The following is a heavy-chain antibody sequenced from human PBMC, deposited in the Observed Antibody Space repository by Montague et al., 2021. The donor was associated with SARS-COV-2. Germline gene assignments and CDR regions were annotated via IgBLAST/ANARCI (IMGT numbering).Heavy chain of an antibody. V-gene: IGHV3-11*01. CDR2: ISSSGSTI. CDR1: GFTFSDYY. CDR3: ARVRHSYGYLSAFDI. Sequence: FLRLSCAASGFTFSDYYMSWIRQAPGKGLEWVSYISSSGSTIYYADSVKGRFTISRDNAKNSLYLQMNSLRAEDTAVYYCARVRHSYGYLSAFDIWGQGTMVTVSS. J-gene: IGHJ3*02. D-gene: IGHD5-18*01.